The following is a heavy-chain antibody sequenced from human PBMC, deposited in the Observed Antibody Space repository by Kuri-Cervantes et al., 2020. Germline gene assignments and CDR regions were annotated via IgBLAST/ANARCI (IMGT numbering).Heavy chain of an antibody. CDR1: GGSVSSPSYY. CDR2: IYYNGDT. V-gene: IGHV4-61*01. J-gene: IGHJ4*02. D-gene: IGHD3-10*01. Sequence: GSLRLSCAVSGGSVSSPSYYWSWIRQPPGKRLEWIGHIYYNGDTKYSPSLKSRVTISVDTSKNQFSLKLSSVTAADTAVYYCATGAMVQAVTILYSFDYWGQGTLVTVSS. CDR3: ATGAMVQAVTILYSFDY.